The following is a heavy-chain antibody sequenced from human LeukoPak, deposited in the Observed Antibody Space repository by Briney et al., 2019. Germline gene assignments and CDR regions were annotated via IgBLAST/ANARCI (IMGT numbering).Heavy chain of an antibody. CDR2: IKQDGSEK. CDR1: GFTFSSYW. J-gene: IGHJ4*02. D-gene: IGHD6-13*01. V-gene: IGHV3-7*01. Sequence: PGGSLRLSCEASGFTFSSYWMSWVRQAPGKGLEWVANIKQDGSEKYYVDSVKGRFTISRDNAKNSLYLQMNSLRAEDTAVYYCARVHSSSWGFDYWGQGTLVTVSS. CDR3: ARVHSSSWGFDY.